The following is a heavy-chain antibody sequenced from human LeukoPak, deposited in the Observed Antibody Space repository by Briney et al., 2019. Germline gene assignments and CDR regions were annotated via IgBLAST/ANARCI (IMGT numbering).Heavy chain of an antibody. D-gene: IGHD3-22*01. CDR1: GGSISRHF. V-gene: IGHV4-59*11. CDR3: ARLLDNDSSGDPDTFDM. J-gene: IGHJ3*02. Sequence: SETLSLTCSVSGGSISRHFWSWIRQPPGKGLDWIAFIHYSGRTKYNPSLQSRVTISIDTSENNFSLKLTSVTAADTAVYYCARLLDNDSSGDPDTFDMWGQGTVVSVSS. CDR2: IHYSGRT.